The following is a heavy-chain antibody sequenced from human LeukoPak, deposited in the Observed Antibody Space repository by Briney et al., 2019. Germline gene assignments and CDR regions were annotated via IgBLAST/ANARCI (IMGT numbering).Heavy chain of an antibody. CDR1: GFTFTPAW. CDR3: TTDRGLTMIRGVFVS. D-gene: IGHD3-10*01. Sequence: GGSLRLSCAASGFTFTPAWMTWVHQAPGKGLEWVGRIKSKADGETTDYAAPVKGRFFMSRDDSKATLFLLMNYLETEDTAVYYCTTDRGLTMIRGVFVSWGQGTLVTVSS. CDR2: IKSKADGETT. V-gene: IGHV3-15*01. J-gene: IGHJ4*02.